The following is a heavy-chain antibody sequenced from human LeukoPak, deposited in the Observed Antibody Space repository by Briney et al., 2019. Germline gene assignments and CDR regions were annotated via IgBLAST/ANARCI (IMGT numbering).Heavy chain of an antibody. J-gene: IGHJ4*02. CDR2: ITNTPNYI. D-gene: IGHD2/OR15-2a*01. CDR3: WANSPYDTNI. V-gene: IGHV3-21*01. CDR1: GFTLKIYS. Sequence: PGGSLRLSCAAFGFTLKIYSITSVRQAPGKGLEWVSSITNTPNYIYYADPVKGRFTISRANANNALCPQMQTFRAEDTTAYYCWANSPYDTNIWGQGTLVTVSS.